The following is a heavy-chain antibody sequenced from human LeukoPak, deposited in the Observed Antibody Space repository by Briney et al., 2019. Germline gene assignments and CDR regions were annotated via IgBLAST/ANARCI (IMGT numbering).Heavy chain of an antibody. V-gene: IGHV4-4*07. CDR1: GGSISSYY. D-gene: IGHD6-13*01. CDR3: ARGIAPAGLFDP. Sequence: SETLSLTCTVSGGSISSYYWSWIRQPAGKGLEWIGRIYTSGSTNYNPSLKSRVTISVDTSKNQFSLKLSSVTAADTAVYYCARGIAPAGLFDPWGQGTLVTVSS. CDR2: IYTSGST. J-gene: IGHJ5*02.